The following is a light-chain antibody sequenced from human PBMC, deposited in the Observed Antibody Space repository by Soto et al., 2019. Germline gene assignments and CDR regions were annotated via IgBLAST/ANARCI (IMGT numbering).Light chain of an antibody. CDR3: QQYNNWPPYT. V-gene: IGKV3-15*01. CDR1: QSVGSG. Sequence: EIVMTQSPATLSVSPWEIATLSCRASQSVGSGLSWYQQKPDQAPRLLIYGASTRATGIPARFSGSGSGTEFTLTISSLQSEDYAVYYCQQYNNWPPYTFGQGTKVDIK. J-gene: IGKJ2*01. CDR2: GAS.